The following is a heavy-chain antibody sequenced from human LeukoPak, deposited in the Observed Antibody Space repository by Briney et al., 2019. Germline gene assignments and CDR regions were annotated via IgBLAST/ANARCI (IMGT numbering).Heavy chain of an antibody. CDR3: AKSGYYYGSGSYYIDY. V-gene: IGHV3-30*02. J-gene: IGHJ4*02. Sequence: GGSLRPSCAASGFTFSSYGMHWVRQAPGKGLEWVAFIRYDGSNKYYADSVKGRFTISRDNSKNTLYLQMNSLRAEDTAVYYCAKSGYYYGSGSYYIDYWGQGTLVTVSS. CDR2: IRYDGSNK. CDR1: GFTFSSYG. D-gene: IGHD3-10*01.